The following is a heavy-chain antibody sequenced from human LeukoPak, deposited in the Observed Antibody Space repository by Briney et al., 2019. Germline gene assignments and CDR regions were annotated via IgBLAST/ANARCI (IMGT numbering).Heavy chain of an antibody. Sequence: GESLKISCKGSGYSFTSYWIGWVRPMPGRGLEWMVIIYPGGSDTRYSPSFQGQVTISADKSTSTAYVQWSSLKASDTAMYYCARRVVVAGTNWFDPWGQGTLVTVSS. V-gene: IGHV5-51*01. D-gene: IGHD6-19*01. CDR3: ARRVVVAGTNWFDP. CDR1: GYSFTSYW. J-gene: IGHJ5*02. CDR2: IYPGGSDT.